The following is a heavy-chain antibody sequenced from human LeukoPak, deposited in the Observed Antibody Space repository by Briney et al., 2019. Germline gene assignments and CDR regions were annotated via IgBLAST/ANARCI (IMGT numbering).Heavy chain of an antibody. CDR3: ARGASPFED. CDR2: ILPSSGTT. V-gene: IGHV1-69*05. CDR1: GGTFSSET. J-gene: IGHJ4*02. Sequence: ASVKVSCKASGGTFSSETITWGRQAPGQGPEWMGGILPSSGTTASARSLQDRVPMTTDASTDTAYMELSSLRSEDTALYYCARGASPFEDWGQGTLVTVSS.